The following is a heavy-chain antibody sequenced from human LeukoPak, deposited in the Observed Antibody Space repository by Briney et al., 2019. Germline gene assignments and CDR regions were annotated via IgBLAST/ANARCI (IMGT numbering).Heavy chain of an antibody. CDR1: SGSISSGDYY. CDR3: ARDRASTRSGSYFDY. Sequence: PWETLSLTCTVSSGSISSGDYYWSWIRQPPRKNLEWIGYIYYNGDTHYNSSLESRVTISVDTSKHQFSLKLSSVTAPDTAVYYCARDRASTRSGSYFDYWGQGTLVTVSS. V-gene: IGHV4-30-4*08. J-gene: IGHJ4*02. D-gene: IGHD1-26*01. CDR2: IYYNGDT.